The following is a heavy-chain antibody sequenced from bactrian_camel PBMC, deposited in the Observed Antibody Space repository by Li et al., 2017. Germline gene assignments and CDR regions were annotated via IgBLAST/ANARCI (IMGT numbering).Heavy chain of an antibody. J-gene: IGHJ4*01. V-gene: IGHV3S54*01. Sequence: HVQLVESGGGSVQTGGSLTLSCAASGNTGTINVMAWFRQAPGKEREGVAAIFFGGGVTYYTDSVKGRFTIAWDDVNAIHLQMNNLKLEDTGVYYCAAGFLLPGPCGRGSWLGGGIMHSGQGTQVTVS. CDR2: IFFGGGVT. D-gene: IGHD2*01. CDR1: GNTGTINV. CDR3: AAGFLLPGPCGRGSWLGGGIMH.